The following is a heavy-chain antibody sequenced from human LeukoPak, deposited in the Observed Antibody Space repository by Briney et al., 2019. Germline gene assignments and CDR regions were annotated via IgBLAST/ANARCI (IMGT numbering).Heavy chain of an antibody. CDR2: ISYDGSNK. CDR1: GFTFSSYA. J-gene: IGHJ1*01. Sequence: GGSLRLSCAASGFTFSSYAMHWVRQAPGKGLEWVAVISYDGSNKYYADSVKGRFTISRDNSKNTLYLQMNSLRAEDTAVYYCARDSPYYYDSSGYPEYFQHWGQGTLVTVSS. D-gene: IGHD3-22*01. V-gene: IGHV3-30*04. CDR3: ARDSPYYYDSSGYPEYFQH.